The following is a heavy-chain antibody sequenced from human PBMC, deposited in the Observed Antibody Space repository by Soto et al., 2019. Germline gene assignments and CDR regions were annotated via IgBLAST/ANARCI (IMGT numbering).Heavy chain of an antibody. CDR1: GFTFSSYG. V-gene: IGHV3-33*01. CDR2: IWYDGSNK. D-gene: IGHD2-21*02. J-gene: IGHJ4*02. Sequence: QVQLVESGGGVVQPGRSLRLSCAASGFTFSSYGMHWVRQAPGKGLEWVALIWYDGSNKYYADSVKGRFTISRDNSKNTLYLQMNGLGAEDTAVYYCARDRSNGGDCPDSWGQGTLVTVSS. CDR3: ARDRSNGGDCPDS.